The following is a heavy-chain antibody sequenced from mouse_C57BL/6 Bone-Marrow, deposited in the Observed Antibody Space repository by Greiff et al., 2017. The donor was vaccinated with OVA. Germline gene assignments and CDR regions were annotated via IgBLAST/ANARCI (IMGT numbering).Heavy chain of an antibody. CDR2: ISSGSSTI. V-gene: IGHV5-17*01. Sequence: EVHLVESGGGLVKPGGSLKLSCAASGFTFSDYGMHWVRQAPGKGLEWVAYISSGSSTIYYADTVKGRFTISRDNAKNTLCLQMTSLRAEDTAMYYCATIDYWGKGTTLTVSS. CDR3: ATIDY. CDR1: GFTFSDYG. J-gene: IGHJ2*01.